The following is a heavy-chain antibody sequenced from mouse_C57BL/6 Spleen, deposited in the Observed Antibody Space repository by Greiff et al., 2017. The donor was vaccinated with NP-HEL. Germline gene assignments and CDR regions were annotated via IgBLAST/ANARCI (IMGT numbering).Heavy chain of an antibody. CDR1: GYTFTSYW. D-gene: IGHD1-1*01. V-gene: IGHV1-61*01. CDR3: ARGITTVVAVDY. J-gene: IGHJ2*01. Sequence: QVQLQQPGAELVRPGSSVKLSCKASGYTFTSYWMDWVKQRPGQGLEWIGNIYPSDSETHYNQKFKDKATLTVDKSSSTAYMQLRSLTSEDSAVYYCARGITTVVAVDYWGQGTTLTVSS. CDR2: IYPSDSET.